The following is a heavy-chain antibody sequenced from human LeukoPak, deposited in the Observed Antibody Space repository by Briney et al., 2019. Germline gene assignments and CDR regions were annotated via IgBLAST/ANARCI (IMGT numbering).Heavy chain of an antibody. Sequence: GSLRLSCAASGFTVSSNYMSWVRQAPGKGLEWVSVIYSGVSTYYADSVRGRFTISRDNSKNTLYLQMNSLRAEDTAVYYCARASAKYYYDSSGYLFDYWGQGTLVTVSS. CDR2: IYSGVST. V-gene: IGHV3-53*01. CDR3: ARASAKYYYDSSGYLFDY. J-gene: IGHJ4*02. CDR1: GFTVSSNY. D-gene: IGHD3-22*01.